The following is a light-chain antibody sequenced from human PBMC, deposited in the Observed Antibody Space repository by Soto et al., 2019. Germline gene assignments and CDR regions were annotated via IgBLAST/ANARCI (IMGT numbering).Light chain of an antibody. CDR2: EVS. CDR1: SSDVGGYNNY. CDR3: SSYAGSNNFV. J-gene: IGLJ1*01. Sequence: QSVLTQPPSASGSPGQSVTISCTGTSSDVGGYNNYVSWYQQHPGKAPKLMIYEVSKRPSGVPDRFSGSKSGNTASLTVSGLQAEDEADYYCSSYAGSNNFVFGTGTKV. V-gene: IGLV2-8*01.